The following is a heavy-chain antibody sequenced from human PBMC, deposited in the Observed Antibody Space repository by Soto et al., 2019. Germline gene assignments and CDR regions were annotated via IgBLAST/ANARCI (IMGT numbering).Heavy chain of an antibody. J-gene: IGHJ6*03. V-gene: IGHV3-9*01. D-gene: IGHD3-3*01. CDR2: ISWNSGSI. CDR1: GFTFDDYA. Sequence: SLRLSCAASGFTFDDYAMHWFRQAPGKGLEWVTGISWNSGSIGYADYVKGQFTISRDNAKNSLYLQMNSLRAEDTALYYCEKAHLPPITIFGVVSPVSYYMDVWGKGTTVTVSS. CDR3: EKAHLPPITIFGVVSPVSYYMDV.